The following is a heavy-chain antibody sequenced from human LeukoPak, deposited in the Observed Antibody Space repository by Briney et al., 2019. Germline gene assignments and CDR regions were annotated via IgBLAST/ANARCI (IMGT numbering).Heavy chain of an antibody. CDR1: GYTFTSYY. V-gene: IGHV1-69*06. CDR3: ARSLYYDSSGYHWFDP. J-gene: IGHJ5*02. D-gene: IGHD3-22*01. CDR2: IIPIFGTA. Sequence: ASVKVSCKASGYTFTSYYMHWVRQAPGQGLEWMGGIIPIFGTANYAQKFQGRVTITADKSTSTAHMELSSLRSEDTAVYYCARSLYYDSSGYHWFDPWGQGTLVTVSS.